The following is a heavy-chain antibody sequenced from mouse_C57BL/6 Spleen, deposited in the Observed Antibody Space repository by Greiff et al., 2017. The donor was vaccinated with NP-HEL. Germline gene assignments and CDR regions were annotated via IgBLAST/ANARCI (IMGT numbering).Heavy chain of an antibody. CDR1: GFNIKDDY. CDR3: TTGYYGSSFDY. Sequence: VQLQQSGAELVRPGASVKLSCTASGFNIKDDYMHWVKQRPEQGLEWIGWIDPENGDTEYASKFHGKATITADTSSNTAYLQLSSLTSEDTAVYYCTTGYYGSSFDYWGQGTTLTVSS. CDR2: IDPENGDT. V-gene: IGHV14-4*01. J-gene: IGHJ2*01. D-gene: IGHD1-1*01.